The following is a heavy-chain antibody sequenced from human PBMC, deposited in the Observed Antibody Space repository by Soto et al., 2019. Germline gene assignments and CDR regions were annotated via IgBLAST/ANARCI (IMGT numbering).Heavy chain of an antibody. CDR1: GGSISSSSHY. J-gene: IGHJ4*02. CDR3: ASLFIAAALFDY. Sequence: QLQLQESGPGLVKPSETLSLTCTVSGGSISSSSHYWGLIRQPPGKGLEWIGSIYYSGSTYYNPSLKSRVTISVDTSKNQFSLKLSSVTAADTAVYYCASLFIAAALFDYWGQRTLVTVSS. D-gene: IGHD6-13*01. CDR2: IYYSGST. V-gene: IGHV4-39*01.